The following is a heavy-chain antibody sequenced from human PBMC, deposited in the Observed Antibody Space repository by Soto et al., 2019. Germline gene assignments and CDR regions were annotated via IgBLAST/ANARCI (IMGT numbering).Heavy chain of an antibody. CDR1: GGSFSGYY. CDR2: INHSGST. J-gene: IGHJ3*02. Sequence: SETLSLTCAVYGGSFSGYYWSWIRQPPGKGLEWIGEINHSGSTNYNPSLKSRVTISVDTSKNQFSLKLSSVTAADTAVYYCASSYYDILTGYYRDVDAFDIWGQGTMVTVSS. D-gene: IGHD3-9*01. CDR3: ASSYYDILTGYYRDVDAFDI. V-gene: IGHV4-34*01.